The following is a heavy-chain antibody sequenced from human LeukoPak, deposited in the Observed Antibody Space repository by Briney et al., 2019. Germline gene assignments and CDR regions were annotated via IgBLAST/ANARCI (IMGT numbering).Heavy chain of an antibody. CDR2: INPNSGGT. J-gene: IGHJ6*03. CDR1: GYTFTGYY. CDR3: ARGGCSSTSCPGHYYYYYYMDV. D-gene: IGHD2-2*01. Sequence: GASVKVSCKASGYTFTGYYMHWVRQAPGQGLEWMGWINPNSGGTNYAQKFQGRVTMTRDTSISTAYMELSRLRSDDTAVYYCARGGCSSTSCPGHYYYYYYMDVWGKGTTVTVSS. V-gene: IGHV1-2*02.